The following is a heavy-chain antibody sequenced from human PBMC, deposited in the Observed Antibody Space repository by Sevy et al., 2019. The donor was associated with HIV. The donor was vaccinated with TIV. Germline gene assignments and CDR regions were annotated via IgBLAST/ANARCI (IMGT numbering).Heavy chain of an antibody. V-gene: IGHV3-33*01. CDR3: AAGVPVDPAMVGNFDH. CDR2: IWYDGNYK. CDR1: GFTFSIYG. J-gene: IGHJ4*02. D-gene: IGHD5-18*01. Sequence: GGSLRLSCAASGFTFSIYGMHWVRQAPGKGLEWVALIWYDGNYKYYADSVKGGFTISRDNSRSTLYLEMNSLRAEDTAVYYCAAGVPVDPAMVGNFDHWGQGALVTVSS.